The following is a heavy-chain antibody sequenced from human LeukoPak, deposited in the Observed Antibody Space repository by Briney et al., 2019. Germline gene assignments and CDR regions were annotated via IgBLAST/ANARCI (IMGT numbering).Heavy chain of an antibody. Sequence: GESLKISCKGSGYSFTRNWIGWVRQMPGKGLEWMAIIYPGDSDTRYSPSFQGQVTISADKSINTAYLQWSSLKASDTAMYYCARSNVLLWFGELNHFDYWGQGTLVTVSS. CDR1: GYSFTRNW. D-gene: IGHD3-10*01. V-gene: IGHV5-51*01. CDR3: ARSNVLLWFGELNHFDY. J-gene: IGHJ4*02. CDR2: IYPGDSDT.